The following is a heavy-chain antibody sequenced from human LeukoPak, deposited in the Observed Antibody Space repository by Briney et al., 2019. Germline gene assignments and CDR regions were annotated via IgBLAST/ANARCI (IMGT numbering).Heavy chain of an antibody. J-gene: IGHJ4*02. CDR2: IYSGGST. CDR1: GFTVSSNY. CDR3: ARGTLGSTFDY. V-gene: IGHV3-66*02. Sequence: GGSLRLSCAASGFTVSSNYMSWVRQAPGKGLEWVSVIYSGGSTYYADSVKGRFTISRDNSKNTLYLQMNSLRAEDTAVYYCARGTLGSTFDYWGQGTLVTVSS.